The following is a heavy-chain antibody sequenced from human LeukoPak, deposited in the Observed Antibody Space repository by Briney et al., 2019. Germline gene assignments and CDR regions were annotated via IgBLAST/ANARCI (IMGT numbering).Heavy chain of an antibody. J-gene: IGHJ6*02. V-gene: IGHV1-69*13. Sequence: ASVKVSCKASGGTFSSYAISWVRQAPGQGLEWMGGIIPIFGTANYAQKFQGGVTITADESTSTAYMELSSLRSEDTAVYYCARASYSGGWYEPYYYYGMDVWGQGTTVTVSS. CDR3: ARASYSGGWYEPYYYYGMDV. CDR1: GGTFSSYA. CDR2: IIPIFGTA. D-gene: IGHD6-19*01.